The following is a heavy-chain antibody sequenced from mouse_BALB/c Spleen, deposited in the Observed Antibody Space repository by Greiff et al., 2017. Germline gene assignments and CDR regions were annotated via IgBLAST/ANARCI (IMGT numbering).Heavy chain of an antibody. CDR2: ISYSGST. CDR3: ARYDYFAY. Sequence: EVKLMESGPSLVKPSQSLSLTCSVTGDSITSGYWNWIRKFPGNKLEYMGYISYSGSTYYNPSIKSRISITRDTSKSQSYLQLNSVTTEDTATYYCARYDYFAYWGQGTLVTVSA. CDR1: GDSITSGY. J-gene: IGHJ3*01. V-gene: IGHV3-8*02. D-gene: IGHD2-4*01.